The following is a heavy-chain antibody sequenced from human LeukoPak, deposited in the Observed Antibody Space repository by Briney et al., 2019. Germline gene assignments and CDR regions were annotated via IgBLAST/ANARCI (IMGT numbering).Heavy chain of an antibody. V-gene: IGHV3-30-3*01. CDR1: GFTFSSYA. J-gene: IGHJ4*02. CDR3: ARGSREAYCSGGSCYSLNYYDSSGPSGY. CDR2: ISYDGSNK. Sequence: GGSLRLSCAASGFTFSSYAMHWVRQAPGKGLEWVAVISYDGSNKYHADSVKGRFTISRDNSKNTLYLQMNSLRAEDTAVYYCARGSREAYCSGGSCYSLNYYDSSGPSGYWGQGTLVTVSS. D-gene: IGHD2-15*01.